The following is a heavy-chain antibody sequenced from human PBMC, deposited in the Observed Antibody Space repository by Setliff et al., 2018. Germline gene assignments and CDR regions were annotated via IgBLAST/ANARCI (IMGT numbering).Heavy chain of an antibody. D-gene: IGHD1-7*01. CDR1: GGSISSDY. V-gene: IGHV4-4*07. CDR2: LSPSGNT. Sequence: SETLSLTCVVSGGSISSDYWGWIRQPAGKGLEWIGRLSPSGNTNYSPSLKSRVTMSLVTSKNYFSLKLKSVTAADTAIYFCARGNYAYWYFDLWGRGTLVTVSS. J-gene: IGHJ2*01. CDR3: ARGNYAYWYFDL.